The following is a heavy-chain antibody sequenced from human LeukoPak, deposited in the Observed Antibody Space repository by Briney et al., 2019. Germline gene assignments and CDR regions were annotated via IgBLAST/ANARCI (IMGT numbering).Heavy chain of an antibody. CDR3: ARESRYYDSSGYYRTFDY. CDR2: IYTSGST. D-gene: IGHD3-22*01. CDR1: GGSISSYY. J-gene: IGHJ4*02. Sequence: SETLSLTCTVSGGSISSYYWSWIRQPAGKGLEWIGRIYTSGSTNYNPSLKSRVTMSVDTSKNQFSLKLSSVTAADTAVYYCARESRYYDSSGYYRTFDYWGQGTLVTVSS. V-gene: IGHV4-4*07.